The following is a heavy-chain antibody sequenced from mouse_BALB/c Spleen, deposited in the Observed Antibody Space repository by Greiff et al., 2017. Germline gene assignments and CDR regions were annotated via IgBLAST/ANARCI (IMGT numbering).Heavy chain of an antibody. CDR1: GFTFSDYY. D-gene: IGHD2-4*01. J-gene: IGHJ4*01. CDR2: IRNKANGYTT. CDR3: ARDSRMITTPLNVMDY. Sequence: DVKLVESGGGLVQPGGSLRLSCATSGFTFSDYYMSWVRQPPGKALEWLGFIRNKANGYTTEYSASVKGRFTISRDNSQSILYLQMNTLRVEDSATYYCARDSRMITTPLNVMDYWGQGTSVTVSS. V-gene: IGHV7-3*02.